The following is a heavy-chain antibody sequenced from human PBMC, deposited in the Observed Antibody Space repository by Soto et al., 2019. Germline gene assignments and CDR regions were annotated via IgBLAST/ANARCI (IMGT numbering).Heavy chain of an antibody. J-gene: IGHJ4*02. Sequence: QVQLVQSGAEVKKPGASVKVSCKASGYTFTNFGISWVRQAPGQGLEWMGWISAYNGNTNYAQNFQGRVAMTRVPSTSTAYMVLRSLRSDDTAVYYCARGGTPIDYWCQGTLVTVSS. V-gene: IGHV1-18*01. CDR1: GYTFTNFG. CDR2: ISAYNGNT. CDR3: ARGGTPIDY. D-gene: IGHD3-16*01.